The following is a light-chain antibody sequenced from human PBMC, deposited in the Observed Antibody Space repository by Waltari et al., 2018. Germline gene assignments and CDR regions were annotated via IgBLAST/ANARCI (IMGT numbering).Light chain of an antibody. Sequence: DVVMTQSPLSLPVTLGQPASISCRSSQSLVHSDGNTYLNLFQQRPGQSQRPQIYKVSKXDSGVPXXFSGSGSGTDFTLXIXRVEAEDVGVYYCMQGSHWPRTFGQGTKLEI. CDR3: MQGSHWPRT. CDR2: KVS. CDR1: QSLVHSDGNTY. J-gene: IGKJ2*01. V-gene: IGKV2-30*02.